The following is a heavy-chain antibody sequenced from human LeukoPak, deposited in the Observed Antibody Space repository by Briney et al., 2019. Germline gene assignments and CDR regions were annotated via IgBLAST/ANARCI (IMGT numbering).Heavy chain of an antibody. V-gene: IGHV3-21*01. Sequence: GGSLGLSCAASGFTVSRYSMSWVRQAPGKGLEWVSSITSSSSYIYYADSVKGRFTISRDNAKKSLYLQMNSLRDEDTAVYYCARDPWGVDSSGYYFDYWGQGTLVTVSS. CDR3: ARDPWGVDSSGYYFDY. J-gene: IGHJ4*02. D-gene: IGHD3-22*01. CDR1: GFTVSRYS. CDR2: ITSSSSYI.